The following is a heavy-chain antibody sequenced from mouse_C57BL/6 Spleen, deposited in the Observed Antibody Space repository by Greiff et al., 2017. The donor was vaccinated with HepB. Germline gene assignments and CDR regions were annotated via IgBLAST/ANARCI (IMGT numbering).Heavy chain of an antibody. CDR1: GFTFSSYA. Sequence: DVMLVESGGGLVKPGGSLKLSCAASGFTFSSYAMSWVRQTPEKRLEWVATISDGGSYTYYPDNVKGRFTISRDNAKNNLYLQMSHLKSEDTAMYYCARDQGAYRGDYWGKGTTLTVSS. CDR2: ISDGGSYT. CDR3: ARDQGAYRGDY. V-gene: IGHV5-4*01. D-gene: IGHD2-10*01. J-gene: IGHJ2*01.